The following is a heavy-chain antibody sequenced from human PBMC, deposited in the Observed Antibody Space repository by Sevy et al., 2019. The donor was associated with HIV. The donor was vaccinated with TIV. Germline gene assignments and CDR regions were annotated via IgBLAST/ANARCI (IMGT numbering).Heavy chain of an antibody. Sequence: GESLKISCAVSGFNFAIYGFHWVRQAPGKGLEWVANTRHDETAKYYVDSVKGRFTVSRDNSKNTVFLQMNSLTPDDTGTYYCARDGVYYGMDVWGLGTTVTVSS. CDR3: ARDGVYYGMDV. V-gene: IGHV3-30*02. J-gene: IGHJ6*02. CDR1: GFNFAIYG. D-gene: IGHD3-10*01. CDR2: TRHDETAK.